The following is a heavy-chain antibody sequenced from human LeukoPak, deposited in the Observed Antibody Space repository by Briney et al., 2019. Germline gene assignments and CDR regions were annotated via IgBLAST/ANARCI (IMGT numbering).Heavy chain of an antibody. J-gene: IGHJ3*02. D-gene: IGHD3/OR15-3a*01. Sequence: ASVKVSCKASGYTFTSYYMHWVRQAPGQGPEWMGWVNPDTGNTGFAQKFQGRVTLTQNNSVTTVYLELSSLTSEDTAVYYCARRGLVAGIYDLVYGFDIWGQGTMVTVPS. V-gene: IGHV1-8*03. CDR1: GYTFTSYY. CDR2: VNPDTGNT. CDR3: ARRGLVAGIYDLVYGFDI.